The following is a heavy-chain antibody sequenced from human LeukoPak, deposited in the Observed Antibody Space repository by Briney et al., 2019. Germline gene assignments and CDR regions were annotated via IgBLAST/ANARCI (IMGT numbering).Heavy chain of an antibody. D-gene: IGHD3-3*01. V-gene: IGHV3-23*01. CDR2: ISGSGGST. Sequence: EGSLRLSCAASGFTFSRYAMSWVRQAPGKGLEWGSAISGSGGSTYYADSVKGRFTISRDNSKNTLYLQMNSLRAEDTAVYYCAKVPFTIFGVVTPYYFDYWGQGTLVTVSS. CDR3: AKVPFTIFGVVTPYYFDY. J-gene: IGHJ4*02. CDR1: GFTFSRYA.